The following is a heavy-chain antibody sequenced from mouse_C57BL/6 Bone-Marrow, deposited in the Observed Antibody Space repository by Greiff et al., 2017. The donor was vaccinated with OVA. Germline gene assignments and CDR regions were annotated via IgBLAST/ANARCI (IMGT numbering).Heavy chain of an antibody. CDR1: GYTFTSYW. V-gene: IGHV1-69*01. CDR2: IDPSDSYT. J-gene: IGHJ2*01. Sequence: VQLQQSGAELVMPGASVKLSCKASGYTFTSYWMHWVKQRPGQGLEWIGEIDPSDSYTNYNQKFKGKSTLTVDKSSSTAYMQLSSLTSEDSAVYYCARGGGRNYFDYWGQGTTLTVSS. CDR3: ARGGGRNYFDY.